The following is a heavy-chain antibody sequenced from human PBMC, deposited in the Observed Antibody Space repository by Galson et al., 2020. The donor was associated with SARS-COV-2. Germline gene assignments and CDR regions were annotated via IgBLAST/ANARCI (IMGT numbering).Heavy chain of an antibody. CDR2: IYNTGSV. J-gene: IGHJ4*02. CDR3: ARGAGNRGGLF. V-gene: IGHV4-31*03. Sequence: SETLSLTCSVSGDSLSRGEFFWTWLRPHPGKGLEWIGNIYNTGSVYYNSSLESRVRISIGVSNNQFSLRLRSVTAEDTAVYYCARGAGNRGGLFWGQGTLATVSS. CDR1: GDSLSRGEFF. D-gene: IGHD3-10*01.